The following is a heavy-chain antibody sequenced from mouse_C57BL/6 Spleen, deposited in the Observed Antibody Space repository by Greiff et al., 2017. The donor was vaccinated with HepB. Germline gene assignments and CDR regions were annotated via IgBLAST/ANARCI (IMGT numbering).Heavy chain of an antibody. J-gene: IGHJ4*01. Sequence: EVQRVESGEGLVKPGGSLKLSCAASGFTFSSYAMSWVRQTPEKRLEWVAYISSGGDYIYYADTVKGRFTISRDNARNTLYLQMSSLKSEDTAMYYCTRDGGITTDYAMDYWGQGTSVTVSS. V-gene: IGHV5-9-1*02. D-gene: IGHD2-4*01. CDR1: GFTFSSYA. CDR3: TRDGGITTDYAMDY. CDR2: ISSGGDYI.